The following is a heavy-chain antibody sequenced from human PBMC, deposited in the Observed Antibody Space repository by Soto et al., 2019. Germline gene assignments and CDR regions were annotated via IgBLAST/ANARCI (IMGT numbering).Heavy chain of an antibody. CDR2: ISAYNGNT. D-gene: IGHD2-8*01. V-gene: IGHV1-18*01. CDR3: ARDQCPNGVCFLPYEFDP. Sequence: QVQLVQSGAEVKKPGASVKVSCKASGYTFTSYGISWVRQAPGQGLEWMGWISAYNGNTNYAQKLQGRVTMTTDTSTSTAYMELRSLRSDDTAVYYCARDQCPNGVCFLPYEFDPWGQGTLVTVSS. J-gene: IGHJ5*02. CDR1: GYTFTSYG.